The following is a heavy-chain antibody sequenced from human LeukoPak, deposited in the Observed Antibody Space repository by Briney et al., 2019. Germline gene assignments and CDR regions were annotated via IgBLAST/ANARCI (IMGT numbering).Heavy chain of an antibody. CDR1: GFTFGDTW. Sequence: GGSLRLSCAASGFTFGDTWMNWVRQVPGQGLEWVANIKQDGSEKFYVASVKGRFTISRDNGKSSLYLQMNSLRAEDTALYYCATSYDMGWLIGYWGQGALVTVSS. D-gene: IGHD3/OR15-3a*01. V-gene: IGHV3-7*03. CDR3: ATSYDMGWLIGY. CDR2: IKQDGSEK. J-gene: IGHJ4*02.